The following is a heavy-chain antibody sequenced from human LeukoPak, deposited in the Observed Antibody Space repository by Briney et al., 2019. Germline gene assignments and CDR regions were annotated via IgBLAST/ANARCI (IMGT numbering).Heavy chain of an antibody. J-gene: IGHJ6*03. CDR1: GGSFSGYY. V-gene: IGHV4-34*01. D-gene: IGHD3-16*01. Sequence: PSETLSLTCAVYGGSFSGYYWSWLRQPPGKGLEWIGEINHSGSTNYNPSLKSRVTISVDTSKNQFSLKLSSVTAADTAVYYCARETSQKGAHYMDVWGKGTTVTISS. CDR2: INHSGST. CDR3: ARETSQKGAHYMDV.